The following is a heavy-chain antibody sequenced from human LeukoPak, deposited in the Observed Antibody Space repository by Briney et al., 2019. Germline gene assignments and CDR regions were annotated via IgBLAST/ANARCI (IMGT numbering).Heavy chain of an antibody. Sequence: GESLKISCKGSGYSFTSYWIGWVRQMPGKGLEWMGIIYPGDSDTRYSPSFQGQVTISADKSISTAYLQWSSLKASDTAMYYCARWLQRWLQSQYNSFDPWGQGTLVTVSS. D-gene: IGHD5-24*01. CDR2: IYPGDSDT. J-gene: IGHJ5*02. CDR1: GYSFTSYW. V-gene: IGHV5-51*01. CDR3: ARWLQRWLQSQYNSFDP.